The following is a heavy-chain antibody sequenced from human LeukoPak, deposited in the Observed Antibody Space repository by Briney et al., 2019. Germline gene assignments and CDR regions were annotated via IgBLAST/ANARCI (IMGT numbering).Heavy chain of an antibody. CDR1: GFTFSNYK. CDR3: ARDFGYF. D-gene: IGHD3-10*01. Sequence: QSGGSLRLSCAASGFTFSNYKMNWVRQAPGKGLEWVSYISSSGSIIYYLDSVKGRFTISRDNAKNSLYLQMNSLRAEDTAVYYCARDFGYFWGQGTLVTVSS. CDR2: ISSSGSII. V-gene: IGHV3-48*03. J-gene: IGHJ4*02.